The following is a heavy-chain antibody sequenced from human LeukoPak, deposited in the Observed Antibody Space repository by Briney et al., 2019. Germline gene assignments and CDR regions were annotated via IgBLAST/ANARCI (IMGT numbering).Heavy chain of an antibody. J-gene: IGHJ4*02. D-gene: IGHD5-12*01. Sequence: GGSLRLSCAASGFTFSSNGMSWVRQAPGKGLEWVAVISYDGSNKYYADSVKGRFTISRDNSKNTLYLQMNSLRAEDTAVYYCAKDLGGYLKKPGSAFDYWGQGTLVTVSS. CDR3: AKDLGGYLKKPGSAFDY. V-gene: IGHV3-30*18. CDR2: ISYDGSNK. CDR1: GFTFSSNG.